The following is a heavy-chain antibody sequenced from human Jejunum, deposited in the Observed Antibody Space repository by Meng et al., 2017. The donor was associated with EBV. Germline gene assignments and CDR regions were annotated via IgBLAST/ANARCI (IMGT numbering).Heavy chain of an antibody. D-gene: IGHD3-10*01. V-gene: IGHV4-39*01. Sequence: PGLVKPSETLSLTCTFSGGSIRSSSYHWGWIRQPPGKGLEWIGSIYYSGSTYYNPSLKSRVTISVDTSKNQFSLKLSSVTAADTAVYYCARRGGEGWFDPWGQGTLVTVSS. J-gene: IGHJ5*02. CDR1: GGSIRSSSYH. CDR2: IYYSGST. CDR3: ARRGGEGWFDP.